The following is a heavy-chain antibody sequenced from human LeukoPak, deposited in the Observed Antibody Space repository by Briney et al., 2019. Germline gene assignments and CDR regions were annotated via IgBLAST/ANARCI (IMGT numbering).Heavy chain of an antibody. CDR2: IYHSGST. V-gene: IGHV4-4*02. D-gene: IGHD3-3*01. J-gene: IGHJ4*02. Sequence: SETLSLTCAVSGGSISSSNWWSWVRQPPGKGLEWIGEIYHSGSTNYNPSLKSRVTISVDKSKNQFSLKLSSVTAADTAVYYCAREQDDFWSGLSGIDYWGQGTLVTVSS. CDR3: AREQDDFWSGLSGIDY. CDR1: GGSISSSNW.